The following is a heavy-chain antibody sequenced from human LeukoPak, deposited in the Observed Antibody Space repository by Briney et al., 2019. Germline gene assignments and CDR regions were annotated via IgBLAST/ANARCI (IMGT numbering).Heavy chain of an antibody. CDR1: GFTLDDYA. Sequence: GGSLRLSCAASGFTLDDYAMHWVRHAPGKGLEWVSLISWDGGSTYYADSVKGRFTISRDNSKNSLYLQMNCLRAEDTALYYCAKAASPKSRRYGMDVWGKGTTVTVSS. CDR2: ISWDGGST. CDR3: AKAASPKSRRYGMDV. V-gene: IGHV3-43D*04. J-gene: IGHJ6*04.